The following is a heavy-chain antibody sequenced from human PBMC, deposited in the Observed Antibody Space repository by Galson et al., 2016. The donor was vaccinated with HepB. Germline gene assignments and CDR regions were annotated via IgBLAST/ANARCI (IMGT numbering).Heavy chain of an antibody. CDR3: ASEEYTSRFLDAFDI. CDR1: GGSLSSYA. D-gene: IGHD6-13*01. CDR2: IIPVFGTT. V-gene: IGHV1-69*13. J-gene: IGHJ3*02. Sequence: SVKVSCKASGGSLSSYAFSWVRQAPGQGLEWMGGIIPVFGTTNYAQKFQGRLAITADESTNTAYMELNSLKSEDTAVYYCASEEYTSRFLDAFDIWGQGTMVTVSS.